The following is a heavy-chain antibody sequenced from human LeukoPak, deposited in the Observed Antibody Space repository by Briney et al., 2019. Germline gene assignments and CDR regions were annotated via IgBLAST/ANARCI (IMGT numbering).Heavy chain of an antibody. V-gene: IGHV3-21*06. CDR3: ARDPTPRYCSGGSCYTHYGMDV. D-gene: IGHD2-15*01. CDR2: ITSSRSYI. Sequence: GGSLRLSCAASAFTFSSYTMNWDRQAPGKGLEWVSAITSSRSYIYYAESVKGRFTISRDNAKNSVYLQMNSLRAEDTAVYYCARDPTPRYCSGGSCYTHYGMDVWGQGTTVTVSS. J-gene: IGHJ6*02. CDR1: AFTFSSYT.